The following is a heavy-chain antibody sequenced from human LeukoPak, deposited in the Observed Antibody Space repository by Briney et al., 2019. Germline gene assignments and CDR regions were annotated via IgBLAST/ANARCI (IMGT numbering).Heavy chain of an antibody. V-gene: IGHV4-59*08. Sequence: SEALSLTCTVSGDSVRSHFWSWIRQPPGKGLEWIGLIYYGGNTNYNPSFKSRVTISLDTSQSQFSLRLSSVTAADTAVYYCVRFRDRSTGWPFDCWGQGTLVTVSS. D-gene: IGHD6-19*01. CDR2: IYYGGNT. CDR1: GDSVRSHF. CDR3: VRFRDRSTGWPFDC. J-gene: IGHJ4*02.